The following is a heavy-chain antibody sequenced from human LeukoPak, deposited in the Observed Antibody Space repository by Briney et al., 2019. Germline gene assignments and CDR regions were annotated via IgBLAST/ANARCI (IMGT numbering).Heavy chain of an antibody. Sequence: VASVKVSCKASGYTFTGYYMHWVRQAPGQGLEWMGWINPNSGGTNYAQKFQGRVTMTRDTSMNTAYMELSRLRSDDTAVYYCAKDTIIQLWLYVFDYWGQGTLVTVSS. D-gene: IGHD5-18*01. CDR2: INPNSGGT. CDR3: AKDTIIQLWLYVFDY. CDR1: GYTFTGYY. J-gene: IGHJ4*02. V-gene: IGHV1-2*02.